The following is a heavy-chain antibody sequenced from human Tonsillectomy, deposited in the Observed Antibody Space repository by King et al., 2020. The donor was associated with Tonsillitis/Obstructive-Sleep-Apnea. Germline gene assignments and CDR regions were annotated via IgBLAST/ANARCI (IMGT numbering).Heavy chain of an antibody. J-gene: IGHJ4*02. CDR2: ISSSSSYI. CDR1: GFTFSSYS. CDR3: ARGGDYGGNSGFDY. Sequence: QLVQSGGGLVKPGGSLRLSCAASGFTFSSYSMNWVRQAPGKGLEWVSSISSSSSYIYYADSVKGRFTISRDNAKNSLYLQMNSLRAEDTAVYYCARGGDYGGNSGFDYGGQGPLVTVPS. V-gene: IGHV3-21*01. D-gene: IGHD4-23*01.